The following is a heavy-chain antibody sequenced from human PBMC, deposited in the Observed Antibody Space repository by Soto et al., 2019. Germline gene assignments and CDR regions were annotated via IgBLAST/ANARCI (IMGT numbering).Heavy chain of an antibody. Sequence: GGSLRLSCAASGFTFSSYGMHWVRQAPGKGLEWVAVISYDGSNEYYADSVKGRFTISRDNSKNTLYLQMNSLRAEDTAVYYCAKDSNTGDYVTTMDYWGQGTLVTVSS. CDR1: GFTFSSYG. J-gene: IGHJ4*02. CDR3: AKDSNTGDYVTTMDY. D-gene: IGHD4-17*01. CDR2: ISYDGSNE. V-gene: IGHV3-30*18.